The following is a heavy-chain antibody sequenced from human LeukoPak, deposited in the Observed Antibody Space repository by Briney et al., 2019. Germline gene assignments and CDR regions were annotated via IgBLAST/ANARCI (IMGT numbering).Heavy chain of an antibody. J-gene: IGHJ3*02. CDR2: IYYSGST. Sequence: SETLSLTCTVSGGSISSYYWSWIRQPPGKGLEWIGYIYYSGSTNYNPSLKSRVTTSVDTSKNQFSLKLSSVTAADTAVYYCARAPSSRDYYYDSSGYGGNDAFDIWGQGTMVTVSS. D-gene: IGHD3-22*01. CDR3: ARAPSSRDYYYDSSGYGGNDAFDI. V-gene: IGHV4-59*01. CDR1: GGSISSYY.